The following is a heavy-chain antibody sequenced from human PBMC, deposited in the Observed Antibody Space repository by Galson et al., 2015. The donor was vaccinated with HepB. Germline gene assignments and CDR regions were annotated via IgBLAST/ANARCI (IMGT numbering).Heavy chain of an antibody. J-gene: IGHJ4*02. CDR2: ISYDGSNK. Sequence: SLRLSCAASGFTFSSYAMHWVRQAPGKGLEWLAVISYDGSNKYYADSVKGRFTISRDNSKNTLYLQMNSLRAEDTAVYYCARAPNSYGAYYFDYWGQGTLVTVSS. CDR3: ARAPNSYGAYYFDY. V-gene: IGHV3-30*04. CDR1: GFTFSSYA. D-gene: IGHD1-1*01.